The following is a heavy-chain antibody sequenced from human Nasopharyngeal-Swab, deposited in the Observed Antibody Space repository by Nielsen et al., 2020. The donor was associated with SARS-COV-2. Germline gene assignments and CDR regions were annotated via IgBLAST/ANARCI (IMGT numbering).Heavy chain of an antibody. D-gene: IGHD3-3*01. CDR3: AKDPRGTIFGPTGY. CDR1: GFTFSSYA. CDR2: ISGSGGST. Sequence: GESLRLTCAVSGFTFSSYAMSWVRQAPGKGLEWVSAISGSGGSTYYADSVKDRFTISRDNSKNTQYLQINSLRAEDTAVYYCAKDPRGTIFGPTGYWGQGTLVTVSS. J-gene: IGHJ4*02. V-gene: IGHV3-23*01.